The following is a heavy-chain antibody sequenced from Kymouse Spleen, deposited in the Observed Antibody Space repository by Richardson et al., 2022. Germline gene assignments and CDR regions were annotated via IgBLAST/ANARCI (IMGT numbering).Heavy chain of an antibody. V-gene: IGHV4-34*01. D-gene: IGHD3-10*01. CDR2: INHSGST. CDR3: ARGRDTMVRGVDYYGMDV. J-gene: IGHJ6*02. CDR1: GGSFSGYY. Sequence: QVQLQQWGAGLLKPSETLSLTCAVYGGSFSGYYWSWIRQPPGKGLEWIGEINHSGSTNYNPSLKSRVTISVDTSKNQFSLKLSSVTAADTAVYYCARGRDTMVRGVDYYGMDVWGQGTTVTVSS.